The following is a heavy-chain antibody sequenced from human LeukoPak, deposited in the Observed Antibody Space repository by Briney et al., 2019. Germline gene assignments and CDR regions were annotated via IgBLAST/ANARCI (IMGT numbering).Heavy chain of an antibody. D-gene: IGHD2-2*01. CDR1: GFTFSSYW. Sequence: GGSLRLSCAASGFTFSSYWMSWVRQAPGKGLERVANIKQDGSEKYYVDSVKGRFTISRDNAKNSLYLQMNSLRAEDTAVYYCAREDIVVVPAAKNYYYMDVWGKGTTVTVSS. V-gene: IGHV3-7*01. CDR3: AREDIVVVPAAKNYYYMDV. CDR2: IKQDGSEK. J-gene: IGHJ6*03.